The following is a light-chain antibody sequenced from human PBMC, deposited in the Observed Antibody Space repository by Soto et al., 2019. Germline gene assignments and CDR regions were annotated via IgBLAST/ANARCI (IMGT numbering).Light chain of an antibody. Sequence: EIVMTQSPATLSVSPGERATLSCRASQSVSSNLAWYQQKPGQARRLLIYGASTRATGIPARFSGSGSGTEFTLTISSLQSEDFAVYYCQQYNNWPPELTFGGGTKVEIK. CDR1: QSVSSN. V-gene: IGKV3-15*01. CDR2: GAS. J-gene: IGKJ4*01. CDR3: QQYNNWPPELT.